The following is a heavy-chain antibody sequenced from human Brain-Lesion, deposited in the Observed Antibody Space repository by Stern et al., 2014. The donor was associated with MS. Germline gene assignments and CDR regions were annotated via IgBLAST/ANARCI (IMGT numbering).Heavy chain of an antibody. V-gene: IGHV4-39*01. CDR2: IYYSGNT. J-gene: IGHJ5*02. CDR3: AGEEDIRYCSGGSCTGNWFDP. D-gene: IGHD2-15*01. Sequence: QVQLVQSGPGLVKPSETLSLTCTVAGGSVSSTSYAWAWIRQPPGKGLEWIGTIYYSGNTYYSPSLKRRLTISLDTSKNQFSLQLGFVTAADTAVYYCAGEEDIRYCSGGSCTGNWFDPWGQGTLVTVSS. CDR1: GGSVSSTSYA.